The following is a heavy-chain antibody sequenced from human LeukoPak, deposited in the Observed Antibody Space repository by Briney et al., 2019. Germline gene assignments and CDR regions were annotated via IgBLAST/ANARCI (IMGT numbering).Heavy chain of an antibody. CDR2: IYYSGST. CDR3: ARTWRIAVAVVLFDP. V-gene: IGHV4-59*01. CDR1: GGSISSYY. D-gene: IGHD6-19*01. Sequence: SETLSLTCTVSGGSISSYYWSWIRQPPGKGLEWIGYIYYSGSTNYNPSLKSRVTISVDTSKNQFSLKLSSVTAAGTAVYYCARTWRIAVAVVLFDPWGQGTLVTVSS. J-gene: IGHJ5*02.